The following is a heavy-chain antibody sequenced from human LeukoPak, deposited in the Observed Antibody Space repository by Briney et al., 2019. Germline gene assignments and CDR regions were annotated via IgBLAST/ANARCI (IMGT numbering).Heavy chain of an antibody. J-gene: IGHJ4*02. CDR3: ARDVGYSSSWYPRFDY. D-gene: IGHD6-13*01. Sequence: SETLSLTCTVSGGSISSYYWSWIRQPAGKGLEWIGRIYTSGSTNYNPSLKSRVTMSVDTSKNQFSLKLSSVTAADTAVYYCARDVGYSSSWYPRFDYWGQGTLVTVSS. V-gene: IGHV4-4*07. CDR1: GGSISSYY. CDR2: IYTSGST.